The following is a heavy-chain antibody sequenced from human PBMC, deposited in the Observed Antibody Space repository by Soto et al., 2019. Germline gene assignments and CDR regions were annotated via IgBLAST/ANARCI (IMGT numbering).Heavy chain of an antibody. J-gene: IGHJ2*01. CDR3: TKIFGDSKYDNWYGDL. CDR2: ISWGSVKI. CDR1: GLTVDDYS. V-gene: IGHV3-9*01. D-gene: IGHD4-4*01. Sequence: EVQLVESGGGLVRPGRSLRLSCAASGLTVDDYSMHWVRQAPGKGLEWVSGISWGSVKIDYADSVKGRFTISRDNAKNALSLKMNSLRPEDTAFYYCTKIFGDSKYDNWYGDLWGRGTAVTVTS.